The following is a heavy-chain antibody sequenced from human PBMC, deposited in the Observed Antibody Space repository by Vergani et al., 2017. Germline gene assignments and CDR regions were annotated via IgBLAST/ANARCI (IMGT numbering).Heavy chain of an antibody. Sequence: QVHLVESGGGVVQPGRSLRLSCAASGFTFSSYAMHWVRQAPGKGLEWVAVISYDGSNKYYADSVKGRFTISRDNSKNTLYLQMNSLRAEDTAVYYCARDSTAGTTVPVDPWGQGTLVTVSS. CDR2: ISYDGSNK. D-gene: IGHD1-1*01. V-gene: IGHV3-30*04. J-gene: IGHJ5*02. CDR3: ARDSTAGTTVPVDP. CDR1: GFTFSSYA.